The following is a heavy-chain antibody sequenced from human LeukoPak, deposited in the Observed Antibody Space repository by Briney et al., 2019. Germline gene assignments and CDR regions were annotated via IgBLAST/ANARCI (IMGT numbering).Heavy chain of an antibody. CDR1: GFTFSSYS. D-gene: IGHD3-9*01. CDR2: ISSSSSYI. V-gene: IGHV3-21*01. J-gene: IGHJ4*02. CDR3: AREYYDILTGWYSDY. Sequence: GGSLRLSCAASGFTFSSYSMNWVRQAPGKGLEWVSSISSSSSYIYYADSVKGRFTISRDNAENSLYLQMNSLRAEDTAVYYCAREYYDILTGWYSDYWGQGTLVTVSS.